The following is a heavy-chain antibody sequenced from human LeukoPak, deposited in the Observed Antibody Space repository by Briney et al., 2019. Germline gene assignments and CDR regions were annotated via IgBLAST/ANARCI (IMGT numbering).Heavy chain of an antibody. CDR3: ARDQSDYYGSGSYSEGSY. V-gene: IGHV3-53*01. D-gene: IGHD3-10*01. CDR2: IYSGGTT. CDR1: GFTFSSYA. Sequence: GGSLRLSCAASGFTFSSYAMSWVRQAPGKGLDWVSIIYSGGTTYYADSVKGRFTISRDISKNTLYLQMNSLRAEDTAVYYCARDQSDYYGSGSYSEGSYWGQGTLVTVSS. J-gene: IGHJ4*02.